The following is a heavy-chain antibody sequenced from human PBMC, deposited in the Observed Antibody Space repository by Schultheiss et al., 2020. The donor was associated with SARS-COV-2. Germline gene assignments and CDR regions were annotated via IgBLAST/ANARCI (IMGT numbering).Heavy chain of an antibody. J-gene: IGHJ3*02. V-gene: IGHV3-33*01. Sequence: GGSLRLSCAASEFTFSSYGMHWVRQAPGKGLEWVAVIWYDGSNKYYADSVKGRFTISRDNSKNTLYLQMNSLRAEDTAVYYCAREGSSGWYAAFDIWGQWTMVTVSS. CDR2: IWYDGSNK. CDR3: AREGSSGWYAAFDI. D-gene: IGHD6-19*01. CDR1: EFTFSSYG.